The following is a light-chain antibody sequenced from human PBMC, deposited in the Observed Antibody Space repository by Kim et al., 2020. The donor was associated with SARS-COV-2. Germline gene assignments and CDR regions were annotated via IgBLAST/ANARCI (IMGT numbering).Light chain of an antibody. V-gene: IGLV1-51*01. CDR3: GTWDSSLSAGV. CDR1: SSNMGNDY. Sequence: GRRGPVSCSGSSSNMGNDYVTWYQQFPGTAPKLLIYDNNKRPSGIPDRFSGSKSGTSATLSITGLQTGDEADYYCGTWDSSLSAGVFGGGTQLTVL. CDR2: DNN. J-gene: IGLJ7*01.